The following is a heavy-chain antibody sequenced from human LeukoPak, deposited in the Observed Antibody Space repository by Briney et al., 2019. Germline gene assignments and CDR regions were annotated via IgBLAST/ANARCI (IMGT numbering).Heavy chain of an antibody. J-gene: IGHJ2*01. CDR2: ISGSGGST. D-gene: IGHD3-16*02. Sequence: GGSLRLSCAASGFTFSSYAMTWVRQAPGKGLEWVSAISGSGGSTYYADSVKGRFTISRDNSKNTLYLQMNSLRAEDTAVYYCAKGSQAFGGVIVYWYFDLWGRGTLVTVSS. V-gene: IGHV3-23*01. CDR1: GFTFSSYA. CDR3: AKGSQAFGGVIVYWYFDL.